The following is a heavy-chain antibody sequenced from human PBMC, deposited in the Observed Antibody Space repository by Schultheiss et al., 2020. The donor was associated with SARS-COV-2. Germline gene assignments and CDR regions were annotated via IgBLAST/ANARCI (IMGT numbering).Heavy chain of an antibody. J-gene: IGHJ2*01. V-gene: IGHV4-34*01. Sequence: SETLSLTCAVYGGSFSGYYWSWIRQPPGKGLEWIGEINHSGSTNYNPSLKSRVTISVDTSKNQFSLKLSSVTAADTAVYYCARGGDSWYFDLWGRGTLVTVSS. CDR3: ARGGDSWYFDL. D-gene: IGHD3-3*01. CDR1: GGSFSGYY. CDR2: INHSGST.